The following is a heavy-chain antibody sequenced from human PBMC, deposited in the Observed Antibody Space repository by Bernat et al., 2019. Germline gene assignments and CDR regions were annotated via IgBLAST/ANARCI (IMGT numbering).Heavy chain of an antibody. CDR1: GFTFSSYA. CDR2: ISYDGINK. J-gene: IGHJ6*02. V-gene: IGHV3-30-3*01. Sequence: QVQVVESGGGVVQPGRSLRLSCAASGFTFSSYAIHWVRQAPGKGLEWVAAISYDGINKYYVDPVKGRFTISRDNSKNTLYLQMNSLRAEDTGMYYCARDRKETDSGGMDVWGQGTTVTVSS. CDR3: ARDRKETDSGGMDV. D-gene: IGHD2-21*02.